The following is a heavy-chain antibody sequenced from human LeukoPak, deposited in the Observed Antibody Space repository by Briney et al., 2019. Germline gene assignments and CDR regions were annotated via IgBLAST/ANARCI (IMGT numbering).Heavy chain of an antibody. Sequence: ASVKVSCKASGYTFTGYYMHWVRQAPGQGLEWMGWINPNTGATNYAQKFQGRVTMTTHTSISTAYMELSRLRSDDTAVYYCVTLLSNAAFDYWGQGTLVTVSS. D-gene: IGHD6-25*01. CDR3: VTLLSNAAFDY. CDR2: INPNTGAT. J-gene: IGHJ4*02. V-gene: IGHV1-2*02. CDR1: GYTFTGYY.